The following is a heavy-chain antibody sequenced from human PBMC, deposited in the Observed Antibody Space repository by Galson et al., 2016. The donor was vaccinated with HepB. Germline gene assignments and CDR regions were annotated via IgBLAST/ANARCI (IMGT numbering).Heavy chain of an antibody. J-gene: IGHJ4*02. D-gene: IGHD2-15*01. CDR1: GGTFNNYT. Sequence: SVKVSCKASGGTFNNYTITWVRQAPGQGLQWMGGIIPIFHTANYAQKFQGRVTMTRDTSTSTVYMELSSLTSEDTALYYCAREGFGHCSGGSCYTFDYWGQGTLVTVSS. CDR2: IIPIFHTA. CDR3: AREGFGHCSGGSCYTFDY. V-gene: IGHV1-69*05.